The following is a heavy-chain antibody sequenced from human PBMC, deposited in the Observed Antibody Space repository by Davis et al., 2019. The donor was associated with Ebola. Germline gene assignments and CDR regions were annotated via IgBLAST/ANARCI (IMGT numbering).Heavy chain of an antibody. CDR2: ISSDGSST. V-gene: IGHV3-74*01. D-gene: IGHD1-14*01. CDR3: ARVIHFPGIGTDV. Sequence: PGGSLRLSCTASGFTFGTYSMNWVRQAPGKGLEWVSRISSDGSSTSYADSVRGRFTTSRDNAKNTLYLQMNSLRAEDTAVYHCARVIHFPGIGTDVWGQGATVIVS. J-gene: IGHJ6*02. CDR1: GFTFGTYS.